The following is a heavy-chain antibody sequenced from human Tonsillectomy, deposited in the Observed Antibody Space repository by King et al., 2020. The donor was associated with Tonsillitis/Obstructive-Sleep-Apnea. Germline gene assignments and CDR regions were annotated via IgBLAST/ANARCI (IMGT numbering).Heavy chain of an antibody. V-gene: IGHV4-61*01. CDR1: GGSVTSDSYY. CDR2: IYYSGST. D-gene: IGHD7-27*01. Sequence: VQLQESGPGLVKPSETLSLTCTVSGGSVTSDSYYWSWIRQPPGKGLEWIGFIYYSGSTNQNPSLKSRVTISVDTSKNQFSLNLSSLTAADTAVYYCASTGDRSFWYFDIWGRGTLVTGSS. J-gene: IGHJ2*01. CDR3: ASTGDRSFWYFDI.